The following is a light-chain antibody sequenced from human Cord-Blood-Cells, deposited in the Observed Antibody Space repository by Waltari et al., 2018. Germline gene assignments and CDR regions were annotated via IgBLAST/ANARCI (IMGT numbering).Light chain of an antibody. CDR3: CSYAGSYTWV. V-gene: IGLV2-11*01. CDR1: SSDVGGDND. Sequence: QSALTQPRSVSGSPGQSVTISCTGTSSDVGGDNDVYWYPQHPGKAPILMIFDVSKRPSRVPARFSGSKSGNTASLTISGLQAEDEADYYCCSYAGSYTWVFGGGTKLTVL. CDR2: DVS. J-gene: IGLJ3*02.